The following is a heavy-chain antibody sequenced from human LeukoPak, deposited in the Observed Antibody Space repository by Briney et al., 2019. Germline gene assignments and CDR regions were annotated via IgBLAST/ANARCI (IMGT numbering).Heavy chain of an antibody. CDR3: AKWAYYYDSSGYYPRSYFDY. V-gene: IGHV3-30*18. J-gene: IGHJ4*02. CDR1: GFTFSSYG. D-gene: IGHD3-22*01. Sequence: SGGSLRLSCAASGFTFSSYGMHWVRQAPGKGLEWVAVISYDGSNKHYADSVKGRFTISRDNSKNTLYLQMNSLRAEDTAVYYCAKWAYYYDSSGYYPRSYFDYWGQGTLVTVSS. CDR2: ISYDGSNK.